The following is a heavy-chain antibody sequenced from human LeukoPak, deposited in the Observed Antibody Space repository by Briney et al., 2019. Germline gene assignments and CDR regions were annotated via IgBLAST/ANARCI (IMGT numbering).Heavy chain of an antibody. V-gene: IGHV4-39*01. CDR2: IYSSGSS. Sequence: SETLSLTCTVSGGSISSSSYHWGWIRQPPGKGLVWIGTIYSSGSSYYNPSLKSRLTISVDTSRNQFSLKLSSVTASDTAVYYCATRYGSGTYPRYYFDSWGQGTLVTVSS. J-gene: IGHJ4*02. CDR3: ATRYGSGTYPRYYFDS. D-gene: IGHD3-10*01. CDR1: GGSISSSSYH.